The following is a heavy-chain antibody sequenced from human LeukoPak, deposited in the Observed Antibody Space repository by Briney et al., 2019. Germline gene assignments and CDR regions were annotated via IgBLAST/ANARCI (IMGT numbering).Heavy chain of an antibody. J-gene: IGHJ4*02. CDR3: ARTSPRAATFDS. CDR2: IYPSRST. D-gene: IGHD2-15*01. Sequence: SETLSLTCSVSGGSISSYYWSWIRQPAGKGLEWIGRIYPSRSTNYNPSLKSRVTMSVDTSKNQFSLKLSSVTAADTAVYYCARTSPRAATFDSWGQGTLVTVSS. CDR1: GGSISSYY. V-gene: IGHV4-4*07.